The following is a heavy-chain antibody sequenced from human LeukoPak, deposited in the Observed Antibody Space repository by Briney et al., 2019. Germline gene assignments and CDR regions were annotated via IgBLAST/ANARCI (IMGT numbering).Heavy chain of an antibody. J-gene: IGHJ6*03. CDR2: ISGSAGSA. CDR3: AKAFGNSDDYYYYMDV. D-gene: IGHD4-23*01. V-gene: IGHV3-23*01. Sequence: GGSLRLSCAASGFTFSSYAMRWVRQAPGKGLQWVSTISGSAGSAYYADSVRGRFTISRDNSKNTLSLQVNSLRAEDTAIYYCAKAFGNSDDYYYYMDVWVKGTTVTVS. CDR1: GFTFSSYA.